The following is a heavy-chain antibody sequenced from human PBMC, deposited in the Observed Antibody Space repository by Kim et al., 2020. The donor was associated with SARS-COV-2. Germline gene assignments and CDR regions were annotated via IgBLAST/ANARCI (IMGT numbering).Heavy chain of an antibody. V-gene: IGHV3-74*01. CDR1: GFTFSNYW. CDR3: ARGGQMTTINSLDY. J-gene: IGHJ4*02. CDR2: IKSDGTDP. Sequence: GGSLRLSCAASGFTFSNYWMHWVRQAPGKGLVWVSRIKSDGTDPSYADSVKGRFTISRDNAKNTLNLQMYSLRVEDTSVYYCARGGQMTTINSLDYWGQGILVTVYS. D-gene: IGHD4-4*01.